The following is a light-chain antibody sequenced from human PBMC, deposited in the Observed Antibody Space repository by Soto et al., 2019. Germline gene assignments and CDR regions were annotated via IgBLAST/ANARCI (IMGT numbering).Light chain of an antibody. J-gene: IGKJ1*01. V-gene: IGKV3-20*01. CDR3: QQYGSSGT. Sequence: EIVLTQSPSTLSLSPGERATLSCRASPSVTNYLAWYQQKPGQPPRLLIYGAFNRAAGIPARFSGSGSGTDFTLTISRLEPEDSAVYYCQQYGSSGTFGQGTKVDIK. CDR1: PSVTNY. CDR2: GAF.